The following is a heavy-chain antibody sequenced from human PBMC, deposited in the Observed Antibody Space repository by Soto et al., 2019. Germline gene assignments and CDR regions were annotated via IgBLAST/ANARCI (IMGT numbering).Heavy chain of an antibody. J-gene: IGHJ4*02. CDR3: ARETSSWSLDY. CDR2: SNSDGRST. Sequence: GSLRLSCAASGFTFSTYWMHWVRQAPGKGLVWVSRSNSDGRSTDHADSVKGRFTISRDNAKNTLYLQMNSLRVEDTAVYYCARETSSWSLDYWGQGMLVTVSS. CDR1: GFTFSTYW. D-gene: IGHD6-13*01. V-gene: IGHV3-74*01.